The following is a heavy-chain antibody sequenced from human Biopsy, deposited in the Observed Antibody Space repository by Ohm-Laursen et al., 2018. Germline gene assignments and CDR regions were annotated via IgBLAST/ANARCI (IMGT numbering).Heavy chain of an antibody. CDR1: GFAFNPYE. Sequence: SLRLSCTASGFAFNPYEMNWVRQAPGKGMEWISYIYGGGSPVSYADSVKGRFTISRDNAQNSLYLHMNSLRAEGTAVYYCARLNSGTYDASDLWGQGTMVIVSS. D-gene: IGHD1-26*01. CDR2: IYGGGSPV. V-gene: IGHV3-48*03. CDR3: ARLNSGTYDASDL. J-gene: IGHJ3*01.